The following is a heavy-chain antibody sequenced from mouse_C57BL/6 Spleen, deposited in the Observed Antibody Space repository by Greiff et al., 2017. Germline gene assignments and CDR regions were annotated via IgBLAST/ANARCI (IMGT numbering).Heavy chain of an antibody. CDR3: ARGIYYGSFYYFDY. CDR1: GYSFTDYN. V-gene: IGHV1-39*01. D-gene: IGHD1-1*01. CDR2: INPNYGTT. J-gene: IGHJ2*01. Sequence: VHVKQSGPELVKPGASVKISCKASGYSFTDYNMNWVKQSNGKSLEWIGVINPNYGTTSYNQKFKGKATLTVDQSSSTAYMQLNSLTSEDSAVYYCARGIYYGSFYYFDYWGQGTTLTVSS.